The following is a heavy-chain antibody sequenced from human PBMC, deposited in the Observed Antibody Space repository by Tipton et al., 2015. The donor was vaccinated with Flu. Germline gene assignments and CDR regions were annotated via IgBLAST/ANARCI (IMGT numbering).Heavy chain of an antibody. V-gene: IGHV4-61*02. CDR3: VRSLSRANWFDP. CDR2: IYTNGVT. D-gene: IGHD3-3*02. Sequence: TLSLTCTVSGASVSSGNNYWGWIRQPAGKGLEWIGRIYTNGVTGYNPSLKSRVTISLDTSKNQFSLKLSSVAAADTAVYYCVRSLSRANWFDPWGQGTLVTVSS. CDR1: GASVSSGNNY. J-gene: IGHJ5*02.